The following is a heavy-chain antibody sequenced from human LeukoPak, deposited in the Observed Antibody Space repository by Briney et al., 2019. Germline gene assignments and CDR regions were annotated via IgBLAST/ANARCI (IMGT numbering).Heavy chain of an antibody. CDR1: GFTFSIYV. CDR2: VRDDGGNT. Sequence: TGRSLRLSCAASGFTFSIYVMSWVRQAPGKGLEWVSAVRDDGGNTYYADSVKGRFAISRDNSKNTLYLQMNSLRAEDTAVDYCAKGGWLDHWGQGTLVTVSS. V-gene: IGHV3-23*01. CDR3: AKGGWLDH. J-gene: IGHJ5*02.